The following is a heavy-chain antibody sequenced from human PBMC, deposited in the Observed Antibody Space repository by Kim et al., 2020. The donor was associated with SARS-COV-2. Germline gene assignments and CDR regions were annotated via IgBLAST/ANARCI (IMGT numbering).Heavy chain of an antibody. CDR2: IDPSDSYT. CDR3: ARSYGCSGGSCPNWFDP. J-gene: IGHJ5*02. V-gene: IGHV5-10-1*01. CDR1: GYSFTSYW. Sequence: GESLKISCKGSGYSFTSYWISWVRQMPGKGLEWMGRIDPSDSYTNYSPSFQGHVTISADKSISTAYLQWSSLKASDTAMYYCARSYGCSGGSCPNWFDPWGQGTLVTVSS. D-gene: IGHD2-15*01.